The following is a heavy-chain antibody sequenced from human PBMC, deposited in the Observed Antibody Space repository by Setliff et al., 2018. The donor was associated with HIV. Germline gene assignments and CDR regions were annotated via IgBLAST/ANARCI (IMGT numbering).Heavy chain of an antibody. CDR2: IYYSGST. V-gene: IGHV4-39*07. J-gene: IGHJ4*02. CDR3: ARGAPYGSGRHRWNS. CDR1: GLSMSRSSYY. Sequence: PSETLSLTCTVSGLSMSRSSYYWGWIRQPPGKGPEWIGSIYYSGSTYYNPSLTSRVTISVDTSNNKFSLRLTSVTAADTALYYCARGAPYGSGRHRWNSWGQGTLVTVSS. D-gene: IGHD3-10*01.